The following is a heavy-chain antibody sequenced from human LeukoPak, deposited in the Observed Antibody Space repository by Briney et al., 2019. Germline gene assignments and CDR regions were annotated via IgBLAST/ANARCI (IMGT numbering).Heavy chain of an antibody. CDR1: GFTFSHYW. D-gene: IGHD3-9*01. V-gene: IGHV3-7*01. CDR3: AREDMLAFDM. J-gene: IGHJ3*02. CDR2: IKPDGSDK. Sequence: GGALRLSCAASGFTFSHYWESWVRQAPGKGLGWVANIKPDGSDKYYVDSVKGRFTISRDNAKNTLYLQMDSLRAEDTAVYYCAREDMLAFDMWGQGTMVTVSS.